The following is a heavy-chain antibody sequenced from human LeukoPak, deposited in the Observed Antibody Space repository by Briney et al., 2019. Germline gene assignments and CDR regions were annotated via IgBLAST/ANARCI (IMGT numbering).Heavy chain of an antibody. CDR3: ARRRTMIVVVPNAFDI. D-gene: IGHD3-22*01. CDR2: IYHSGCT. Sequence: SETLSLTCAVYGGSFSGYYWSWIRQPPGKGLEWIGSIYHSGCTYYNPSLKSRVTISVDTSKNQFSLKLSSVTAADTAVYYCARRRTMIVVVPNAFDIWGQGTMVTVSS. CDR1: GGSFSGYY. V-gene: IGHV4-34*01. J-gene: IGHJ3*02.